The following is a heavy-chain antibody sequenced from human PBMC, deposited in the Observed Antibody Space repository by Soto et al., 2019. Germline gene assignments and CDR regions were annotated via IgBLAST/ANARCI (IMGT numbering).Heavy chain of an antibody. J-gene: IGHJ2*01. Sequence: GSLRLSCAASGFTFSSYAMTWVRQAPGKGLEWVSSISFSDGGTYYADSVKGRLTISRDNSKNTLFLQMNSLRVEDTAVYYCVKDDRILGRRYFDLWGRGTLVTVSS. D-gene: IGHD2-15*01. V-gene: IGHV3-23*01. CDR1: GFTFSSYA. CDR3: VKDDRILGRRYFDL. CDR2: ISFSDGGT.